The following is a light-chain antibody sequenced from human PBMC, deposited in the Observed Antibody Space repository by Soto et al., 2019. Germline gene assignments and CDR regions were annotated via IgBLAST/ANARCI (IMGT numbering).Light chain of an antibody. Sequence: EIVMSQSPATLSVSPGERATLSCKASQSVTNNLAWYQQKPGQAPRLLIYDASTRATGIPARFSGSGSGTEFTLTISSLQSEDFAVFYCPQYFDWPQSSGQGTKV. CDR1: QSVTNN. J-gene: IGKJ1*01. V-gene: IGKV3-15*01. CDR3: PQYFDWPQS. CDR2: DAS.